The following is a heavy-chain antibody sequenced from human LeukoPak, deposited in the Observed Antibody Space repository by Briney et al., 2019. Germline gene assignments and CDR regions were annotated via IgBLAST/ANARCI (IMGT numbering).Heavy chain of an antibody. D-gene: IGHD3-22*01. V-gene: IGHV3-23*01. Sequence: GGSLRLSCAVSGVTLSNYGMRWVRQAPGKGLEWVAGISERGSRTNYADSVKGRFTISTDHPKNPLYLQMNSLRAEDTAVYFCAKRGVVIRVILVGFHKEAYYFDSWGQGALVTVSS. CDR1: GVTLSNYG. J-gene: IGHJ4*02. CDR3: AKRGVVIRVILVGFHKEAYYFDS. CDR2: ISERGSRT.